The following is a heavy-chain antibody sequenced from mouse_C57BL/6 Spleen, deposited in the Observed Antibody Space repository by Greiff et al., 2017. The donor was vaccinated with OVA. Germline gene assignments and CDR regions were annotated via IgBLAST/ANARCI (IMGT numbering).Heavy chain of an antibody. Sequence: EVKLMESGGGLVKPGGSLKLSCAASGFTFSDYGMHWVRQAPEKGLEWVAYISSGSSTIYYADTVKGRFTISRDNAKNTLFLHITSLLSADTSMYSCASPYYGSSLSYAMDYWGQGPSVTVSS. D-gene: IGHD1-1*01. CDR2: ISSGSSTI. CDR3: ASPYYGSSLSYAMDY. CDR1: GFTFSDYG. J-gene: IGHJ4*01. V-gene: IGHV5-17*01.